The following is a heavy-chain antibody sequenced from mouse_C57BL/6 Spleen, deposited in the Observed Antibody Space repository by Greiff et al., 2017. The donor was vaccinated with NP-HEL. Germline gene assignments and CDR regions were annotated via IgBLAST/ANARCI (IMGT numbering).Heavy chain of an antibody. CDR1: GFTFSSYA. V-gene: IGHV5-9-1*02. D-gene: IGHD2-3*01. CDR3: TREDGYYVWFAY. J-gene: IGHJ3*01. Sequence: EVKLQESGEGLVKPGGSLKLSCAASGFTFSSYAMSWVRQTPEKRLEWVAYISSGGDYIDYADTVKGRFTISRDNARNTLYLQMSSLESEDTAMYYCTREDGYYVWFAYWGQGTLVTVSA. CDR2: ISSGGDYI.